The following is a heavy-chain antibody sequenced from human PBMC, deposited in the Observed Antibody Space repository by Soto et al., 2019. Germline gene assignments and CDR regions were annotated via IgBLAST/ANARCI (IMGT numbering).Heavy chain of an antibody. J-gene: IGHJ6*02. CDR3: ARDGYCVSSPCSFLPDV. V-gene: IGHV3-48*02. CDR1: GFTFSSYG. Sequence: EVQLVESGGDLVQPGGSLRLSCVASGFTFSSYGMNWVRQGPGKGLEWLSFISKSGTTTYYADSVKGRFTISRDNAKNSLYLQMNSLRDEDMGVYYCARDGYCVSSPCSFLPDVWGQGTTVTVSS. CDR2: ISKSGTTT. D-gene: IGHD2-2*03.